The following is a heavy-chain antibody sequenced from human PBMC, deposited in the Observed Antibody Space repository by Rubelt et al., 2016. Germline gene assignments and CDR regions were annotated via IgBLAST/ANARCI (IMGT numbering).Heavy chain of an antibody. CDR3: ATDRGGYYYDGSWGRGWLDP. Sequence: QVHLVQSGAEMREPGSSVKVSCKASGGTFSSYAISWVRQAPGKGLEWMGGFDPEDGETIYAQKFQGRVTRTVYKCTDTACMGLSSLGAEETAGYYCATDRGGYYYDGSWGRGWLDPWGQGTLVTVSS. J-gene: IGHJ5*02. CDR1: GGTFSSYA. D-gene: IGHD3-22*01. CDR2: FDPEDGET. V-gene: IGHV1-24*01.